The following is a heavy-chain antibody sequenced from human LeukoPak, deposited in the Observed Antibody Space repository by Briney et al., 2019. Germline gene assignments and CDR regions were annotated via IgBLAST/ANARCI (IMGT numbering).Heavy chain of an antibody. V-gene: IGHV4-34*01. D-gene: IGHD3-3*01. J-gene: IGHJ4*02. CDR3: ARVNCDFWSGYYVGHYFDY. CDR2: INHSGST. CDR1: GGSFSGYY. Sequence: SETLSLTCAVYGGSFSGYYWSWIRQPPGKGLEWIGEINHSGSTNYNPSLKSRVTISVDTSKNQFSLKLSSVTAADTAVYYCARVNCDFWSGYYVGHYFDYWGQGTLVTVSS.